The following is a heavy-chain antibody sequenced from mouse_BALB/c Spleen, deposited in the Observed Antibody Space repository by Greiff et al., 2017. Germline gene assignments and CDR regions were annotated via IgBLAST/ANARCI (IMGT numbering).Heavy chain of an antibody. D-gene: IGHD4-1*01. J-gene: IGHJ4*01. V-gene: IGHV1-7*01. CDR2: INPSTGYT. CDR3: ARSRWDEMDY. CDR1: GYTFTSYW. Sequence: LLESGAELAKPGASVKMSCKASGYTFTSYWMHWVKQRPGQGLEWIGYINPSTGYTEYNQKFKDKATLTADKSSSTAYMQLSSLTSEDSAVYYCARSRWDEMDYWGQGTSVTVSS.